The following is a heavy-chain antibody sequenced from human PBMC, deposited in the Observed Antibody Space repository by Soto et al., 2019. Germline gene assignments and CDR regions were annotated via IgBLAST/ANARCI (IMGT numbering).Heavy chain of an antibody. CDR1: GFTFSSYA. CDR3: AKVRYSSSWYFPLYY. V-gene: IGHV3-23*01. CDR2: ISGSGGST. D-gene: IGHD6-13*01. J-gene: IGHJ4*02. Sequence: GGSLRLSCAASGFTFSSYAMSWVRQAPGKGLEWVSAISGSGGSTYYADSVKGRFTISRDNSKNTLYLQMNSLRAEDTAVYYCAKVRYSSSWYFPLYYWGQGTLVPVSS.